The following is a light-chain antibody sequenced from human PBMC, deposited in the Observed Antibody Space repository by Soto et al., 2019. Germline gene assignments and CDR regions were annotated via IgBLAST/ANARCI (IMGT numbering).Light chain of an antibody. CDR3: QQRSKWPPYT. Sequence: EIVLTQSPATLSLSPGERATLSCRASQSVSSYLAWYQQLRGPAPRLLIYDASNRATGIPARFSGSGSGTDFTLTITSLEPEDFAVYYCQQRSKWPPYTFGQGTKLEIK. V-gene: IGKV3-11*01. CDR2: DAS. CDR1: QSVSSY. J-gene: IGKJ2*01.